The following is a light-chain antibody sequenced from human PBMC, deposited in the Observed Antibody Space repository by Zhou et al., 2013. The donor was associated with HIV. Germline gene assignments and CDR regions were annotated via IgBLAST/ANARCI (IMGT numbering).Light chain of an antibody. V-gene: IGKV1-39*01. CDR3: QQSYSTSRGTWT. Sequence: DIQMTQSPFTLSASVGDRVTISCRASQSISSWLAWYQQKPGKAPRLLIYAASSLQGGVPSRFSGSGSGTDFTLTISSLQPEDFATYYCQQSYSTSRGTWTFGQGTKVEIK. CDR1: QSISSW. CDR2: AAS. J-gene: IGKJ1*01.